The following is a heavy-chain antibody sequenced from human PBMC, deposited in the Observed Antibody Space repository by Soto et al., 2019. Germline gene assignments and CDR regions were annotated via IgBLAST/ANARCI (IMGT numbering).Heavy chain of an antibody. CDR2: ISSNSAYI. D-gene: IGHD1-1*01. V-gene: IGHV3-21*01. J-gene: IGHJ5*01. Sequence: EVQLVESGGGLVKPGGSLRLSCAASGFTFSSYSMNWVRQAPGKGLEWVSSISSNSAYIYDADSVKGRLTISRDNAKNTLYLQINSLRAEDTAVYYCAIRLATIGSYDDWFASWGQGTLVIVSS. CDR3: AIRLATIGSYDDWFAS. CDR1: GFTFSSYS.